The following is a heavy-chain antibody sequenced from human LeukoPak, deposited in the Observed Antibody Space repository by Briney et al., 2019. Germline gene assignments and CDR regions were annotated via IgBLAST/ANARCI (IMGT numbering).Heavy chain of an antibody. CDR3: ASLVVAATRDY. J-gene: IGHJ4*02. V-gene: IGHV3-21*01. D-gene: IGHD2-15*01. Sequence: GGSLRLSCAASGFTFSSYSMNWVRQAPGKGLEWVSSISSSSSYIYYADSVKGRFTISRDNAKSSLYLQMNSLRAEDTAVYYCASLVVAATRDYWGQGTLVTVSS. CDR2: ISSSSSYI. CDR1: GFTFSSYS.